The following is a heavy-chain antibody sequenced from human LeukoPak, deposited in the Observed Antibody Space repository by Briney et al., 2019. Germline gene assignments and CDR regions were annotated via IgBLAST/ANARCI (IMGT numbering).Heavy chain of an antibody. J-gene: IGHJ4*02. V-gene: IGHV3-23*01. CDR1: GFTFSSYG. D-gene: IGHD2-15*01. CDR2: ISGGGDTT. CDR3: VRRYCSGGTCYLDS. Sequence: GGSLRLSCAASGFTFSSYGMSWVRQAPGKGLEWVSAISGGGDTTYYADSLKGRSTISRDNSKNTLYLQMHILRAEDTAVYYCVRRYCSGGTCYLDSWGQGTLVTVSS.